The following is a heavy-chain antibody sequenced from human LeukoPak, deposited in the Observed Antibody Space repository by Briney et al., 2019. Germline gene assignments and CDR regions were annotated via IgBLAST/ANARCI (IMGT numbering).Heavy chain of an antibody. V-gene: IGHV3-9*01. CDR1: GFTFDDYA. D-gene: IGHD5-12*01. J-gene: IGHJ4*02. CDR3: AINGGGDSGYGNFDY. Sequence: GRSLRLSCAASGFTFDDYAMHWVRQVPGEGLEWGSGINWNSDSIGDADSVKGRFTTSRDNAKNSLYLQMNSLRAEDTAFYYCAINGGGDSGYGNFDYWGQGTPVTVSS. CDR2: INWNSDSI.